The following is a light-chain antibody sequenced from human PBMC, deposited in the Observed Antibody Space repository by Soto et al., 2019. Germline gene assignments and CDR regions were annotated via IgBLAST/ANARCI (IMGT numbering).Light chain of an antibody. CDR2: GAS. CDR3: QHYGSSPLT. V-gene: IGKV3-20*01. Sequence: EIVLTQSPGSLSLSPGEGATLSCRASQFVSSGYLAWYQQRPGQPPRVLIYGASRRATGIPDRFSGSGSGTDFTLTISRLEPEDSAVYYCQHYGSSPLTFGGGTKVEIK. J-gene: IGKJ4*01. CDR1: QFVSSGY.